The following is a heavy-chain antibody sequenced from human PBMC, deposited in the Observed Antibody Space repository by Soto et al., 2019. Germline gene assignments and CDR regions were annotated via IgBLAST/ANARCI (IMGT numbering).Heavy chain of an antibody. CDR3: ASGAPEGYSYGYGALHL. D-gene: IGHD2-15*01. V-gene: IGHV1-69*01. CDR2: IIPLFGAG. CDR1: GGTFNTIA. J-gene: IGHJ3*01. Sequence: QVQLEQSGAEMKKPGSSVKVSCKISGGTFNTIALSWVRQAPGQGLEWMGGIIPLFGAGNYAEKFRDRVTNTADESSSTMTMELTSLRSEDKGVYYCASGAPEGYSYGYGALHLWGQATMVIVSS.